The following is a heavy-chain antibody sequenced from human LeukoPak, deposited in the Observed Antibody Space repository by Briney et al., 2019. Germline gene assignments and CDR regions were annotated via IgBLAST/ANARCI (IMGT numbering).Heavy chain of an antibody. CDR1: GFTFSSYA. D-gene: IGHD2-21*02. V-gene: IGHV3-23*01. J-gene: IGHJ4*02. Sequence: PGGSLRLSCAASGFTFSSYAMSWVRQAPGKGLEWVSAISGSGGSTYHADSVKGRFTISRDNSKNTLYLQMNSLRAEDTAVYYCAKDIVVVTAIHDYWGQGTLVTVSS. CDR3: AKDIVVVTAIHDY. CDR2: ISGSGGST.